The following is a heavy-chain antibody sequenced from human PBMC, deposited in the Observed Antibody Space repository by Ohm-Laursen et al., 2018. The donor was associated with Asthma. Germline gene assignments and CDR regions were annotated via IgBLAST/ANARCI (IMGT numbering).Heavy chain of an antibody. J-gene: IGHJ6*02. CDR1: GGSISSGGYY. V-gene: IGHV4-31*03. D-gene: IGHD4-17*01. Sequence: SQTLSLTCTVSGGSISSGGYYWSWIRQHPGKGLEWIGYIYYSGSTYYNPSLKSRVTISVDASKNQFSLKLCSVTAADTAVYYCARDLVNDYGDYGYYYYYGMDVWGQGTTVTVSS. CDR2: IYYSGST. CDR3: ARDLVNDYGDYGYYYYYGMDV.